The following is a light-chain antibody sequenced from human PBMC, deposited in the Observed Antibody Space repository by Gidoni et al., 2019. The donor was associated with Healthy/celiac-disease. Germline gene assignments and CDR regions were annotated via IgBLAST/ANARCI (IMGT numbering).Light chain of an antibody. CDR2: GNS. CDR1: SSNIGAGYD. V-gene: IGLV1-40*01. J-gene: IGLJ3*02. CDR3: QSYDSSLVEV. Sequence: QSVLTQPPSVSRAPGQRVTISCTGSSSNIGAGYDVHWYQQLPGTAPKLLIYGNSNRPSGVPDRFSGSKSGTSASLAITGLQAEDEADYYCQSYDSSLVEVFGGGTKLTVL.